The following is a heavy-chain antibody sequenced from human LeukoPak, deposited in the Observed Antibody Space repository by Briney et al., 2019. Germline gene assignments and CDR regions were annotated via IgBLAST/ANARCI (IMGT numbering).Heavy chain of an antibody. CDR3: ARSLSSGYLPDAFDI. V-gene: IGHV4-30-4*01. D-gene: IGHD3-22*01. CDR2: IYYSGST. J-gene: IGHJ3*02. CDR1: GGSISSGDYY. Sequence: SSETLSLTCTVSGGSISSGDYYWSWIRQPPGKGLEWIGYIYYSGSTYYTPSLKSRVTISVDTSKNQFSLKLSSVTAADTAVYYCARSLSSGYLPDAFDIWGQGTMVTVSS.